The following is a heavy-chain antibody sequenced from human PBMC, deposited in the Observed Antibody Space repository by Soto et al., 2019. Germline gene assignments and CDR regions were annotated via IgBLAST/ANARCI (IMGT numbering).Heavy chain of an antibody. J-gene: IGHJ3*02. Sequence: ASVKVSCKASGYTFSKFYMHWVRQAPGQGLEWMGWIAPNSGDTNIAQKFQGRVTMTRDTSISTAYMDLNRLRSDDTAVYYCAKNLLVTMLDGYEIWGQGTMVNVSS. CDR3: AKNLLVTMLDGYEI. CDR2: IAPNSGDT. V-gene: IGHV1-2*02. CDR1: GYTFSKFY. D-gene: IGHD3-10*01.